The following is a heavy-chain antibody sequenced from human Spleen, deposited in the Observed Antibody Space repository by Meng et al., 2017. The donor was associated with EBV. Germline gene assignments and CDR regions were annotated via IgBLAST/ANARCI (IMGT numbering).Heavy chain of an antibody. CDR2: ISAYHGNT. CDR3: ARAPMVQGEGWFDP. V-gene: IGHV1-18*01. D-gene: IGHD3-10*01. Sequence: SASYGSCWGRQQPGQGVEWMGWISAYHGNTTDSQTLHVIFTMTTDTYTSTAYMELRSLRSDDTAVYYCARAPMVQGEGWFDPWGQGTLVTVSS. J-gene: IGHJ5*02. CDR1: SASYG.